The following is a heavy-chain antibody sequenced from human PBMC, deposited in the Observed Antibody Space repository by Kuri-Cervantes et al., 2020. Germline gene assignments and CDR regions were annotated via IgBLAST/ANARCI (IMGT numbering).Heavy chain of an antibody. D-gene: IGHD3-22*01. CDR1: GGTFSSYA. J-gene: IGHJ4*02. CDR3: ARVFWSSGYYDFDY. V-gene: IGHV1-69*13. CDR2: IIPIFGTA. Sequence: SVKVSCKASGGTFSSYAISWVRQAPGQGLEWMGGIIPIFGTANYAQKFQGRVTVTADESTSTAYMGLSSLRSEDTAVYYCARVFWSSGYYDFDYWGQGTLVTVSS.